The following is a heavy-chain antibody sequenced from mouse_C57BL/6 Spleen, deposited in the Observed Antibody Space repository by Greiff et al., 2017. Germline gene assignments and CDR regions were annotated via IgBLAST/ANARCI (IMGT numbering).Heavy chain of an antibody. D-gene: IGHD2-3*01. J-gene: IGHJ2*03. CDR1: GYSFTGYY. Sequence: VQLQQSGPELVKPGASVKISCKASGYSFTGYYMHWVKQSSEKSLEWIGEINPSTGGTSYNQKFKGKATLTVDKSSSTAYMQLKSLTSEDSAVYYCARVDGYPYFDYWGQGTSLTVSS. V-gene: IGHV1-43*01. CDR2: INPSTGGT. CDR3: ARVDGYPYFDY.